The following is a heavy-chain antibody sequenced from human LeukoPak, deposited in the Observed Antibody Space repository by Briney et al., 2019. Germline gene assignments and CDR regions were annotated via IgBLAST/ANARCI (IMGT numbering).Heavy chain of an antibody. Sequence: GGSLRLSCAASGFTFSSYAMSWVRQAPGKGLEWVAFIRYDGSNKYYADSVKGRFIISRDNSKNTLYLQMNSLRAEDTAVYYCAKEIVGATWQKKGGHDYWGQGTLVTVSS. CDR2: IRYDGSNK. J-gene: IGHJ4*02. D-gene: IGHD1-26*01. V-gene: IGHV3-30*02. CDR3: AKEIVGATWQKKGGHDY. CDR1: GFTFSSYA.